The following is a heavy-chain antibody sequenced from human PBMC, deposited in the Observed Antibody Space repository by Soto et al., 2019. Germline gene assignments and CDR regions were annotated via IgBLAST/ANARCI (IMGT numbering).Heavy chain of an antibody. Sequence: GGSLRLSCAASGFTFSSYAMSWVRRAPGKGLEWVSAISGSGGSTYYADSVKGRFTISRDNSKNTLYLQMNSLGAEDTAVYYCVNYGYYYYMDVWGKGTTVTVSS. D-gene: IGHD4-17*01. CDR3: VNYGYYYYMDV. CDR1: GFTFSSYA. V-gene: IGHV3-23*01. CDR2: ISGSGGST. J-gene: IGHJ6*03.